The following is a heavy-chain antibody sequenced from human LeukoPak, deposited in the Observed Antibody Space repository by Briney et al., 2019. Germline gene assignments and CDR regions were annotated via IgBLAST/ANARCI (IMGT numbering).Heavy chain of an antibody. Sequence: GGSLRLSCAASGFPLRGYTMSWVRQAPGKGLEWVSALSGSGYVTYYADSVKGRFTISRDYSQNTLHLQMNSLRAEDTALYYCAKDQYSGTSYHYYGLDVWGRGITVTVSS. D-gene: IGHD1-26*01. CDR3: AKDQYSGTSYHYYGLDV. V-gene: IGHV3-23*01. CDR1: GFPLRGYT. J-gene: IGHJ6*02. CDR2: LSGSGYVT.